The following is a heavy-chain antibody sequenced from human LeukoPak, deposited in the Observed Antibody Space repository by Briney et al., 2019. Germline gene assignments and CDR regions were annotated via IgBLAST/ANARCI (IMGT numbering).Heavy chain of an antibody. Sequence: PGGSLRLSCAASEFTFSDHWMTWVRQPPGKGLEWVADINKYGTKKNQVDSVKGRFTISRDNAKNSLYLQMDNLRADDTAVYYCARAGLYSTSGLEYWGQGTLVTVSS. CDR2: INKYGTKK. CDR1: EFTFSDHW. D-gene: IGHD2-2*01. V-gene: IGHV3-7*01. CDR3: ARAGLYSTSGLEY. J-gene: IGHJ4*02.